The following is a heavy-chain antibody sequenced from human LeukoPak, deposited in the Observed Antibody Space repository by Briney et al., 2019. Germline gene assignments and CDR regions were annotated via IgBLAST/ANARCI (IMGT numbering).Heavy chain of an antibody. D-gene: IGHD5-12*01. Sequence: PGGSLRLSCAASGFTFSSSWMTWVRQAPGKGLAWVANIKQDGSEIFYVDSVKGRFTMSRDNAKSSLYLQMNSLRAEDTAVYYCASSIVANDYYYYGMDVWGQGTTVTVSS. J-gene: IGHJ6*02. CDR3: ASSIVANDYYYYGMDV. CDR2: IKQDGSEI. V-gene: IGHV3-7*02. CDR1: GFTFSSSW.